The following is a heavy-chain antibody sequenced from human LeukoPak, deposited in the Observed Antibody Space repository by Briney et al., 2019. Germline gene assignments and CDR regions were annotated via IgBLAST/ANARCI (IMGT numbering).Heavy chain of an antibody. CDR1: GGTFSSYA. CDR3: ASSITIFGVVIGAMDV. J-gene: IGHJ6*03. D-gene: IGHD3-3*01. V-gene: IGHV1-69*13. CDR2: IIPIFGTA. Sequence: ASVKVSCKASGGTFSSYAISWVRQAPGQGLEWMGGIIPIFGTANYAQKFQGRVTITADESTSTAYMELSSLRSEDTAVYYCASSITIFGVVIGAMDVWGKGTTVTVSS.